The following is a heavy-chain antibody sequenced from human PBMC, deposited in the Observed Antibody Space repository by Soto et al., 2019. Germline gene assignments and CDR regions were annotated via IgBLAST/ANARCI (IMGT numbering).Heavy chain of an antibody. CDR3: AREGYSYGSQYFQH. D-gene: IGHD5-18*01. V-gene: IGHV4-59*01. Sequence: SETLSLTCTVSGGSISSYYWSWIRQPPGKGLEWIGYIYYSGSTNYNPSLKSRVTISVDTSKNQFSLKLSSVTAADTAVYYCAREGYSYGSQYFQHWGQGTLVTIS. CDR1: GGSISSYY. J-gene: IGHJ1*01. CDR2: IYYSGST.